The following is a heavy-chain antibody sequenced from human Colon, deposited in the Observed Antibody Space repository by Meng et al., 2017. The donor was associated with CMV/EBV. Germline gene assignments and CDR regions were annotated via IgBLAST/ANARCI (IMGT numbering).Heavy chain of an antibody. CDR3: VRESWYFDF. Sequence: QVQLVQSGTDVKKPGASVKVPCKTSGYTFTANHLHWVRQAPGQGLEWMGWIYPQDGGTYFAQKFQDRVTLTRDTSNTTAYMELSGLTSDDTAIYYCVRESWYFDFWGEGTLVTVSS. J-gene: IGHJ4*02. CDR1: GYTFTANH. V-gene: IGHV1-2*02. CDR2: IYPQDGGT. D-gene: IGHD6-13*01.